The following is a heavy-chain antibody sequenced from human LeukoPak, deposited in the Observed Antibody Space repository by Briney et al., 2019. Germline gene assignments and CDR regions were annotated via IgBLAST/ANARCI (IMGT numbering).Heavy chain of an antibody. D-gene: IGHD4-23*01. Sequence: GGSLRLSCAASGFTFSSYAMSWVRQAPGKGLEWVSALSNRGRNTYYADSVKGRFTISRDNSKNTLYLQMSSLRAEDTAVYYCAKDLGYGGNLGDAFDIWGQGTMVTVSS. CDR3: AKDLGYGGNLGDAFDI. J-gene: IGHJ3*02. CDR1: GFTFSSYA. CDR2: LSNRGRNT. V-gene: IGHV3-23*01.